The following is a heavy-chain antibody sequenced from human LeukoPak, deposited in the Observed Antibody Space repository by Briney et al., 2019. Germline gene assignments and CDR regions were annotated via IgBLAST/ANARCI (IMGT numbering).Heavy chain of an antibody. D-gene: IGHD3-22*01. J-gene: IGHJ4*02. Sequence: PGGSLRLSCAASGFTFSDHYMDWVRQTPGKGLEWVGRSRNKANSYTTEYTASVKGRFIISRDDSKNSLFLQMNSLRAEDTAVYYCAKDRSGYYVYWGQGTLVTVSS. CDR3: AKDRSGYYVY. CDR2: SRNKANSYTT. CDR1: GFTFSDHY. V-gene: IGHV3-72*01.